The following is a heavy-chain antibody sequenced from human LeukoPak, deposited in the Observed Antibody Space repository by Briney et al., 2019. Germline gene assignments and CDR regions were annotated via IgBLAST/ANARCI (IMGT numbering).Heavy chain of an antibody. CDR1: GYTFTSYY. CDR3: ARNPKRITMVRGVINWFDP. V-gene: IGHV1-46*01. D-gene: IGHD3-10*01. J-gene: IGHJ5*02. CDR2: INPSGGST. Sequence: ASVKVSCKASGYTFTSYYMHWVRQAPGQGLEWMGIINPSGGSTSYAQKFQGRVTMTRDMSTSTVYMELSSLRSEDTAVYYCARNPKRITMVRGVINWFDPWGQGTLVTVSS.